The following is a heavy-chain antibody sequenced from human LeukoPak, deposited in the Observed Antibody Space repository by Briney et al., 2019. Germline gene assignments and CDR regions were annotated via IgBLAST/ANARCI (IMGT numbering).Heavy chain of an antibody. Sequence: KASETLSLTCTVSGGSISSSSYYWGWIRQPPGKGLEWIGSIYYSGSTYYNPSLKSRVTISVDTSKNQFSLKLSSVTAADTAVYYCARLGGITMVRGVIFDYWGQGILVTVSS. D-gene: IGHD3-10*01. CDR3: ARLGGITMVRGVIFDY. CDR1: GGSISSSSYY. CDR2: IYYSGST. V-gene: IGHV4-39*01. J-gene: IGHJ4*02.